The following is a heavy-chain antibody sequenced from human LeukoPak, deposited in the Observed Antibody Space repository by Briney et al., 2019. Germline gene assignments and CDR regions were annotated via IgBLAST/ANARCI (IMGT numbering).Heavy chain of an antibody. J-gene: IGHJ4*02. V-gene: IGHV3-23*01. CDR1: GFTFSSYA. CDR2: ISGSGGST. Sequence: GGFLRLSCAASGFTFSSYAMSWVRQAPGKGLEWVSAISGSGGSTYYADSVKGRFTISRDNSKNTLYLQMNSLRAEDTAVYYCAKIETGTTGSEYYFDYWGQGTLVTVSS. CDR3: AKIETGTTGSEYYFDY. D-gene: IGHD1-1*01.